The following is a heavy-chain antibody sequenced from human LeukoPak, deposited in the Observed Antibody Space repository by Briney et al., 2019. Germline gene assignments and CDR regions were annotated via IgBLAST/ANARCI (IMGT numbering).Heavy chain of an antibody. J-gene: IGHJ4*02. D-gene: IGHD3-22*01. CDR1: GFTVSSNY. CDR2: IYSGGST. CDR3: ARGGTMIVAGYFDY. Sequence: GGSLRLSCAASGFTVSSNYMSWVRQAPGKGLEWVSVIYSGGSTYYADSVKGRFTISRDNSKNTLYLQMNSLRAEDTAVYYCARGGTMIVAGYFDYWGQGTLVTVSS. V-gene: IGHV3-53*01.